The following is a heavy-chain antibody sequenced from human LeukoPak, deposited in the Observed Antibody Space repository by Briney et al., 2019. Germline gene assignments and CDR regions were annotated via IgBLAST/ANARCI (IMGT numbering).Heavy chain of an antibody. CDR2: IYYSGST. V-gene: IGHV4-59*08. D-gene: IGHD6-13*01. CDR3: ARGNIAAGGFDY. J-gene: IGHJ4*02. Sequence: SETLSLTCTVSGGSISSYYWSWIRQPPGKGLEWIGYIYYSGSTNYNPSLKSRVTTSVDTSPNHFSLKLSSVTAADTAVYYCARGNIAAGGFDYWGQGTLVTVSS. CDR1: GGSISSYY.